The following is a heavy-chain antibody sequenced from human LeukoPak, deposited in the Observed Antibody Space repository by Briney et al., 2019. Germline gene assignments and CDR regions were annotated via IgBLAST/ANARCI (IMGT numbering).Heavy chain of an antibody. CDR3: AREMGGYPFDY. CDR1: GFTFSSFE. D-gene: IGHD5-12*01. Sequence: GGSLRLSCAASGFTFSSFEMNWVRHAPGKGLEWVSYISSSASTIYYADSVKGRFTISRDNAKNSLYLQMNSLRAEDTAVYYCAREMGGYPFDYWGQGTLVTVSS. CDR2: ISSSASTI. V-gene: IGHV3-48*03. J-gene: IGHJ4*02.